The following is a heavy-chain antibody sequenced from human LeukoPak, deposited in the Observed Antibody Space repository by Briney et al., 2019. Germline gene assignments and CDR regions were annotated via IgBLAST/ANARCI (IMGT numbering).Heavy chain of an antibody. CDR2: ITWNGDAK. V-gene: IGHV3-9*01. D-gene: IGHD6-19*01. Sequence: GGSLRLSCAVSGFTFDNYAMHWVRQSPGKGLEWVSGITWNGDAKGYADSVKGRFTISRDNARNSLYLQMNSLRPEDTAFYYCTTNPPGIAVAGNGYFAFWGQGTLVTVSS. CDR3: TTNPPGIAVAGNGYFAF. J-gene: IGHJ4*02. CDR1: GFTFDNYA.